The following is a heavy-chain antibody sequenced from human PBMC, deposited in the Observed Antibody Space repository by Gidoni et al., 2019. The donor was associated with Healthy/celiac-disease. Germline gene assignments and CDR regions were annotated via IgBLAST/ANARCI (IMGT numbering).Heavy chain of an antibody. J-gene: IGHJ3*02. D-gene: IGHD3-22*01. CDR2: IWYDGSNK. V-gene: IGHV3-33*01. CDR1: GFTFGSYG. CDR3: ARGQKDYYDSRGNDAFDI. Sequence: QVQLVESGGGVVQPGRCLRLSCAASGFTFGSYGMHWVRQAPGPGRGWVAVIWYDGSNKYYEDSVKGRFTISRDNSKNTLYLQMNSLRAEDTAVYYCARGQKDYYDSRGNDAFDIWGQGTMVTVSS.